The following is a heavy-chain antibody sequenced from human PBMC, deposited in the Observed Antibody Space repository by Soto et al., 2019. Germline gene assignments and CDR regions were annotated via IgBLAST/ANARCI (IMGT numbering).Heavy chain of an antibody. D-gene: IGHD3-22*01. V-gene: IGHV1-58*01. CDR3: AAPSGDYYDSSGLYYGMDV. CDR1: GFTFTSSA. J-gene: IGHJ6*02. CDR2: IVVGSGNT. Sequence: SVKVSCKASGFTFTSSAVQWVRQARGQRLEWIGWIVVGSGNTNYAQKFQERVTITRDMSTSTAYMELSSLRSEDTAVYYCAAPSGDYYDSSGLYYGMDVWGQGTTVTSP.